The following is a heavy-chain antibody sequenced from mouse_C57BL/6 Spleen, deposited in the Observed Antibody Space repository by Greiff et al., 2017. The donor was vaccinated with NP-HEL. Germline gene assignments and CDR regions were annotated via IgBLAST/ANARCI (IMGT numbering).Heavy chain of an antibody. CDR3: ARELPPVAMDY. V-gene: IGHV1-26*01. CDR1: GYTFTDYY. CDR2: INPNNGGT. Sequence: EVQLQQSGPELVKPGASVKISCKASGYTFTDYYMNWVKQSHGKSLEWIGDINPNNGGTSYNQKFKGKATLTVDKSSSTAYMELRSLTSEDSAVYYCARELPPVAMDYWGQGTSVTVSS. D-gene: IGHD1-1*01. J-gene: IGHJ4*01.